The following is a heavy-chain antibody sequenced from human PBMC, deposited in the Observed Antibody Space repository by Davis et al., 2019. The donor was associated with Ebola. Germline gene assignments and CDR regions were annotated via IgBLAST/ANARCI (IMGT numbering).Heavy chain of an antibody. CDR2: ISSGRSYI. CDR1: GFTFKSYN. Sequence: PGGSLRLFCAASGFTFKSYNMNWVRQAPGKGLEWVSYISSGRSYIYYADSVKGRFTISRDNAENSLYLQMNSLRVEDTAVYYCARERLSAAGTDFWGQGTLVTVSS. V-gene: IGHV3-21*01. J-gene: IGHJ4*02. CDR3: ARERLSAAGTDF. D-gene: IGHD6-13*01.